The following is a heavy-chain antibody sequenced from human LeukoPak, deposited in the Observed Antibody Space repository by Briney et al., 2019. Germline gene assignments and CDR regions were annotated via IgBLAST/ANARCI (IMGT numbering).Heavy chain of an antibody. V-gene: IGHV3-48*04. CDR3: ARERGINFDY. J-gene: IGHJ4*02. Sequence: GGTLRLSCAASGFTFSSYGMSWVRQAPGKGLEWVSYISSSGSTIYYADSVKGRFTISRDNAKNSLYLQRNSLRAEDTAVYYCARERGINFDYWGQGTLVTVSS. CDR1: GFTFSSYG. CDR2: ISSSGSTI. D-gene: IGHD2-15*01.